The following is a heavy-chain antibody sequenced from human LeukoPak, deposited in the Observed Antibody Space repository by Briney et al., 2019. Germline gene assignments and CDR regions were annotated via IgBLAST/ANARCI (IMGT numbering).Heavy chain of an antibody. D-gene: IGHD4-17*01. CDR3: ARSPEPFDYGPYNWFDP. J-gene: IGHJ5*02. V-gene: IGHV3-30*03. Sequence: GGSLRLSCAASGFTFSSYGMHWVRQAPGKGLEWVAVISYDGSNKYYADSVKGRFTVSRDNSRSMMYLQMNSLRAEDTAVYYCARSPEPFDYGPYNWFDPWGQGTRVTGSS. CDR1: GFTFSSYG. CDR2: ISYDGSNK.